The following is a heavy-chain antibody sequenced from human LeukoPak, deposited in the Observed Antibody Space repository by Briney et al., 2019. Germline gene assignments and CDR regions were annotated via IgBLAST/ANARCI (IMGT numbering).Heavy chain of an antibody. V-gene: IGHV3-23*01. CDR3: AKGMNSLVVPDAIDY. J-gene: IGHJ4*02. D-gene: IGHD2-2*01. Sequence: QTGGSLRLSCAASGFTFSSYGMSWVRQAPGKGLEWVSAISGSGGSTYYADSVKGRFTISRDNSKNTLYLQMNSLRADDTAVYYCAKGMNSLVVPDAIDYWGQGTLVTVSS. CDR2: ISGSGGST. CDR1: GFTFSSYG.